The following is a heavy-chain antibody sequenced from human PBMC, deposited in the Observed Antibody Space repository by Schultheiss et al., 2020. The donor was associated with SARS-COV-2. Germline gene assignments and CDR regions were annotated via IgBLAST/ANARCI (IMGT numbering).Heavy chain of an antibody. V-gene: IGHV1-18*04. Sequence: ASVKVSCKASGYTFTGYYMHWVRQAPGQGLEWMGWISGYNGDRNYAQKFQGRVTITADESTSTAYMELSSLRAEDTAVYYCASLMVRGVPTLNLREPPFDYWGQGTLVTVSS. CDR3: ASLMVRGVPTLNLREPPFDY. CDR2: ISGYNGDR. J-gene: IGHJ4*02. D-gene: IGHD3-10*01. CDR1: GYTFTGYY.